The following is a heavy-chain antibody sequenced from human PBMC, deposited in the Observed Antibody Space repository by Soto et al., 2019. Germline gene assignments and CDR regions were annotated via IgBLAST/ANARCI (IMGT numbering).Heavy chain of an antibody. D-gene: IGHD6-13*01. V-gene: IGHV3-74*01. CDR3: AKEYGSTWIDH. CDR2: INGDGGSR. Sequence: GGSLRLSCEVSGFIFRSYWMHWVRQAPGKGLVWVSRINGDGGSRNYADSVKGRFTISRDNAKNTLYLQMNSLRAEDTAVYYCAKEYGSTWIDHWGQGTLVTVSS. J-gene: IGHJ4*02. CDR1: GFIFRSYW.